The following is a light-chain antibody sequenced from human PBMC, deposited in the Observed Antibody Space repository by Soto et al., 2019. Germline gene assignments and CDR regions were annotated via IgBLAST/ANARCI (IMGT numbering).Light chain of an antibody. CDR1: HVVSNY. Sequence: AIRMTQSPSSLSASIGDRVTITCRASHVVSNYLAWYQQKPGQAPRALIYAASFLQSGVPARFSGSGSGTDFSLTISFLQSEDFATYYCQHYYNYPYTFGQGTTVQMK. CDR2: AAS. V-gene: IGKV1-8*01. J-gene: IGKJ2*01. CDR3: QHYYNYPYT.